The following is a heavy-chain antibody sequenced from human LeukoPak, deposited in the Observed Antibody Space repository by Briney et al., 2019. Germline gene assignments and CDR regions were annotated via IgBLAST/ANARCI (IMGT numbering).Heavy chain of an antibody. V-gene: IGHV3-30*07. J-gene: IGHJ4*02. CDR3: ARGGPAAGLSDFDY. Sequence: PAGGSLRLSCAASGFTFSSYAMHWVRQAPGKGLEWVVVISYDGSNKYYADSVKGRFTISRDNSKNTLYLQMNSLRVEDTAVYYCARGGPAAGLSDFDYWGQGTLVTVSS. D-gene: IGHD6-13*01. CDR1: GFTFSSYA. CDR2: ISYDGSNK.